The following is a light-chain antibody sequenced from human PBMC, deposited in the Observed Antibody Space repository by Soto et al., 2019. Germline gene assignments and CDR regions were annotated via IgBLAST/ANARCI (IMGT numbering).Light chain of an antibody. CDR2: GAS. Sequence: DIQMTQSPFSLSASAGDRVIVTCRASQNIRKDLYWYQQKPGRAPKLLIYGASTLLRGIPSRFSGSGSGTDFTLTINGVQPEDSATYYCQQSYSTPPYTFGQVTRV. CDR3: QQSYSTPPYT. CDR1: QNIRKD. J-gene: IGKJ2*01. V-gene: IGKV1-39*01.